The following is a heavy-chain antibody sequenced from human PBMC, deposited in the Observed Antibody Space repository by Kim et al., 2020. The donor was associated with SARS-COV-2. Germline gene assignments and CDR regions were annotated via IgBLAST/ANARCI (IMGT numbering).Heavy chain of an antibody. D-gene: IGHD1-7*01. J-gene: IGHJ4*02. CDR2: ISWNSGSI. CDR3: AKGLTGTIPFFDY. V-gene: IGHV3-9*01. CDR1: GFTFDDYA. Sequence: GGSLRLSCAASGFTFDDYAMHWVRQAPGKGLEWVSGISWNSGSIGYADSVKGRFTISRDNAKNSLYLQMNSLRAEDTAWYYCAKGLTGTIPFFDYWGQGT.